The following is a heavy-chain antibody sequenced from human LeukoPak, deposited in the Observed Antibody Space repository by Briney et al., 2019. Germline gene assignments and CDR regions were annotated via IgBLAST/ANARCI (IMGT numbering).Heavy chain of an antibody. D-gene: IGHD6-6*01. CDR2: ISGSGGST. CDR3: ARDSSSYYYYYGMDV. Sequence: GGSLRLSCAASGFTFSSYVMSWVRQAPGKGLEWVSAISGSGGSTYYADSVKGRFTISRDNAKNSLYLQMNSLRAEDTAVYYCARDSSSYYYYYGMDVWGQGTTVTVSS. V-gene: IGHV3-23*01. J-gene: IGHJ6*02. CDR1: GFTFSSYV.